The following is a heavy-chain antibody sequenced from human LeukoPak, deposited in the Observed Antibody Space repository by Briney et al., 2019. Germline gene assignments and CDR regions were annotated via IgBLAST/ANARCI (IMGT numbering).Heavy chain of an antibody. D-gene: IGHD3-9*01. CDR1: GGSISSYY. CDR3: ARVGYDILTGYYRGPYYFDY. Sequence: SETLSLTCTVSGGSISSYYWSWIRQPPGKGLEWIGYIYYSGSTNYDPSLKSRVTISVDTSKNQFSLKLSSVTAADTAVYYCARVGYDILTGYYRGPYYFDYWGQGTLVTVSS. V-gene: IGHV4-59*12. J-gene: IGHJ4*02. CDR2: IYYSGST.